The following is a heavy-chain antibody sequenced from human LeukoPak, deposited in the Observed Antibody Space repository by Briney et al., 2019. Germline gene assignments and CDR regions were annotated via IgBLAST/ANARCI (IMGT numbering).Heavy chain of an antibody. CDR1: GGSIRSSYYY. CDR3: ARTPPDYGIDY. V-gene: IGHV4-39*01. D-gene: IGHD4-17*01. Sequence: SETLSLTCTVSGGSIRSSYYYWGWIRQPPGKGLEWIGSIYDSGSTYYNPSLKSRVTISVDTSKNQFSLKLNSVTAADTAVYYCARTPPDYGIDYWGQGTLVTVSS. J-gene: IGHJ4*02. CDR2: IYDSGST.